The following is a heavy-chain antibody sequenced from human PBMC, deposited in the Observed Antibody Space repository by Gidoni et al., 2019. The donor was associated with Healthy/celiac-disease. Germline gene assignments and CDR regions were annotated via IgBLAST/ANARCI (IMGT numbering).Heavy chain of an antibody. CDR3: ARYGNWGCLDAFDF. V-gene: IGHV4-61*02. D-gene: IGHD7-27*01. CDR2: IYISGCT. CDR1: GGSIRGGSYY. J-gene: IGHJ3*01. Sequence: VHIQGSGPGLVRPSQTLSLTCTVSGGSIRGGSYYWGWVRQPAGKGLERLGRIYISGCTNYNPSLTSRVTIAADTSKTQFSLYLSTLTAADTAVYYVARYGNWGCLDAFDFWGQGTMVTVSS.